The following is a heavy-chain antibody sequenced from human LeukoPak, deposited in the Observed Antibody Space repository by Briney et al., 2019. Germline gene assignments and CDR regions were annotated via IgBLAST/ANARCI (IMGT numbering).Heavy chain of an antibody. CDR3: ARDDGYYGSGRSNWYFGL. D-gene: IGHD3-10*01. Sequence: PSETLSLTCTVSGVSITNYYWNWIRQPPGKGLGWIGNIYYTGSTNYNPSLKSRVTISVDTSKNQFSLNLNSVTAADTAVYYCARDDGYYGSGRSNWYFGLWGRGTLVTVSS. V-gene: IGHV4-59*01. CDR1: GVSITNYY. J-gene: IGHJ2*01. CDR2: IYYTGST.